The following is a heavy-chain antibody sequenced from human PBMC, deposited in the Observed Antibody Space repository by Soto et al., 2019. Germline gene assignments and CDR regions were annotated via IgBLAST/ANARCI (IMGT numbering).Heavy chain of an antibody. CDR2: ISSSSSYI. V-gene: IGHV3-21*01. J-gene: IGHJ5*02. CDR1: GFTFSSYS. Sequence: GGSLRLSCAASGFTFSSYSMNWVRQAPGKGLEWVSSISSSSSYIYYADSVKGRFTISRDNAKNSLYLQMNSLRAEDTAVHYCARGRADYYDSSGLYNWFDPWGQGTLVTVSS. CDR3: ARGRADYYDSSGLYNWFDP. D-gene: IGHD3-22*01.